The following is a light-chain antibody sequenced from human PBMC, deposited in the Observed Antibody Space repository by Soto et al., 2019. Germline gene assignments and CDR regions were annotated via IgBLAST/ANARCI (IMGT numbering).Light chain of an antibody. Sequence: EIVLTQSPATLSLSPGERATLSCRASQSISNDLAWYQQTPGQAPRLLIYDVFNRATGIAARFSGSGSGTDFTLTISSLEPEDSAVYYCQQRSNWPRYTFGQGTKLEIK. V-gene: IGKV3-11*01. CDR2: DVF. CDR1: QSISND. J-gene: IGKJ2*01. CDR3: QQRSNWPRYT.